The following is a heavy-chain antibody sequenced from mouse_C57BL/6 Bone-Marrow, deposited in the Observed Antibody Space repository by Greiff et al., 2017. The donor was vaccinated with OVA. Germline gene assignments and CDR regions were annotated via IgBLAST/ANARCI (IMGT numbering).Heavy chain of an antibody. CDR1: GFTFSDYY. CDR2: INYDGSST. CDR3: ARAPNWALDY. V-gene: IGHV5-16*01. D-gene: IGHD4-1*01. Sequence: EVQRVESEGGLVQPGSSMKLSCTASGFTFSDYYMAWVRQVPEKGLEWVANINYDGSSTYYLDSLKSRFIISRDNAKNILYLQMSSLKSEDTATYYCARAPNWALDYWGQGTTLTVSS. J-gene: IGHJ2*01.